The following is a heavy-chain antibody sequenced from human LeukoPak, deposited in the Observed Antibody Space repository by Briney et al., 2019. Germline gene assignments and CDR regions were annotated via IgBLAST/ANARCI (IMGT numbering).Heavy chain of an antibody. CDR1: GYSISSGYY. CDR3: ARRGDGYNPDY. D-gene: IGHD5-24*01. J-gene: IGHJ4*02. CDR2: IHHSGST. Sequence: PSETLSLTCTVSGYSISSGYYWGWIRQPPGKGLEWIGSIHHSGSTYYNPSLKSRVTISVDTSKNQFSLKLSSVTAADTAVYYCARRGDGYNPDYWGQGTLVTVSS. V-gene: IGHV4-38-2*02.